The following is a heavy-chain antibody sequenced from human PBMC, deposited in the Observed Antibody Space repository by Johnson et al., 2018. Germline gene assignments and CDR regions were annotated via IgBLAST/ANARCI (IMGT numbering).Heavy chain of an antibody. CDR3: ARYSSTYDAFDI. J-gene: IGHJ3*02. V-gene: IGHV3-74*02. CDR2: VNSDGYST. CDR1: GFTFSSYW. D-gene: IGHD2-2*01. Sequence: VQLVESGGGLVQPGGSLRLSCAASGFTFSSYWMNWVRQAPGKGLVWVSRVNSDGYSTAYVDSVKGRFTISRDNAKTTLYLKMNSLRAEDTAVYYCARYSSTYDAFDIWGQGTMVTVAS.